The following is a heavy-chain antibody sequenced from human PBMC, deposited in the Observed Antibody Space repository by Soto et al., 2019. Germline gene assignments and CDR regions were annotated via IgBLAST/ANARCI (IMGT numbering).Heavy chain of an antibody. CDR2: MFYSGST. CDR1: GFCISSGYF. D-gene: IGHD6-13*01. CDR3: ARLPSRHLVDY. J-gene: IGHJ4*02. V-gene: IGHV4-38-2*01. Sequence: SETLALSFGVSGFCISSGYFWGWIRQPPGKGLEWIGSMFYSGSTYYNPSLKSRVTISVDTSKSQFSLKLRSVTAADTAVYYCARLPSRHLVDYWGQGTLVTVS.